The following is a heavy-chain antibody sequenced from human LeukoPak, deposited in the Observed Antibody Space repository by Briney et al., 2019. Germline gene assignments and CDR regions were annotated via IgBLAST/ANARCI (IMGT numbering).Heavy chain of an antibody. V-gene: IGHV5-51*01. D-gene: IGHD6-6*01. CDR2: IYPGDSDT. CDR1: GYSFTSYW. J-gene: IGHJ4*02. CDR3: ARPDSSTSHFDY. Sequence: GESLKISFKGSGYSFTSYWIGWGRQMPGKGLEWMGIIYPGDSDTRYSPSFQGQVTISADKSITTAYLQWSSLKAPDTAMYFCARPDSSTSHFDYWGQGTLVTVSS.